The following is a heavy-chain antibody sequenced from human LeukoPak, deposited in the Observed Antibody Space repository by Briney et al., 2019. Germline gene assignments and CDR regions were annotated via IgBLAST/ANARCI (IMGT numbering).Heavy chain of an antibody. CDR3: ARWRGGQSEFDS. Sequence: PGGSLRLSCAASGFTFSSYWMSWVRQAPGKGLEWVANIKQDASAKEYVDSFKGRATISRDNAENSLYLQMNSLRVDDTAVYYCARWRGGQSEFDSWGQGTLVTVSS. CDR2: IKQDASAK. CDR1: GFTFSSYW. J-gene: IGHJ4*02. V-gene: IGHV3-7*01. D-gene: IGHD3-16*01.